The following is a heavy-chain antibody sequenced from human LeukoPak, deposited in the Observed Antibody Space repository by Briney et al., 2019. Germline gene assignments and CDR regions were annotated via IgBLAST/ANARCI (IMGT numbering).Heavy chain of an antibody. CDR2: IRSKAYAGTT. D-gene: IGHD5-18*01. J-gene: IGHJ4*02. Sequence: GGSLRLSCTASGFTFGDYVMSWFRQAPGKGLEWVGFIRSKAYAGTTEYAASVKGRFTISRDDSKSIAYLQMNSLKTEDTAVYYCTRDTLGYSYGAPFDYWGQGTLVTDSS. V-gene: IGHV3-49*03. CDR3: TRDTLGYSYGAPFDY. CDR1: GFTFGDYV.